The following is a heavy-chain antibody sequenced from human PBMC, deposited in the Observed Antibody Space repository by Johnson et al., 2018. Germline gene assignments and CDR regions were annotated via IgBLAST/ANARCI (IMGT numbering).Heavy chain of an antibody. J-gene: IGHJ5*02. CDR1: GFTFSSYG. CDR3: ARDLLGEVNWFDP. D-gene: IGHD3-16*01. Sequence: QVQLVQSGGGVVQPGRSLRLSCAASGFTFSSYGMHWVRQAPGKGLEWVAVISYDGSNKYYADSVKGRFTISRANSKNTRYLQMNSLRAEDTAVYYCARDLLGEVNWFDPWGQGTLVTGSS. CDR2: ISYDGSNK. V-gene: IGHV3-30*03.